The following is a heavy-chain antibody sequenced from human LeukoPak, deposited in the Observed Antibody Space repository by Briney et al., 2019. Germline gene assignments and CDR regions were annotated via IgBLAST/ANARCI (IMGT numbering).Heavy chain of an antibody. CDR1: GFPFDDYG. D-gene: IGHD1-20*01. Sequence: GGSLRLSCVASGFPFDDYGMFWVRQSPGKGLEWVSSISWNSGIIDYADSVKGRFTISRDNAKNSLYLQMNSLRADDTAVYYCARIRGVTGTDWFDPWGQGTLVTVSS. J-gene: IGHJ5*02. CDR2: ISWNSGII. CDR3: ARIRGVTGTDWFDP. V-gene: IGHV3-20*04.